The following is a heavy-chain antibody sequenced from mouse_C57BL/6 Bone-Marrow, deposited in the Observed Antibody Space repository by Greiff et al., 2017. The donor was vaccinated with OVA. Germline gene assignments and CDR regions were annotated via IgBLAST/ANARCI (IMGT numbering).Heavy chain of an antibody. CDR3: ARGDV. CDR1: GYSITSGYY. J-gene: IGHJ2*01. V-gene: IGHV3-6*01. Sequence: EVKLQESGPGLVKPSQSLSLTCSVTGYSITSGYYWNWIRQFPGNKLEWMGYISYDGSNNYNPSLKNRISITRDTSKNQFFLKLNSVTTEDTATYYCARGDVWGQGTTLTVSS. CDR2: ISYDGSN.